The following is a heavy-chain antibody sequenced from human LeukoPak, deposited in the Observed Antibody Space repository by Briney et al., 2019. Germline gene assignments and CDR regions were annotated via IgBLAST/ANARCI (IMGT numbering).Heavy chain of an antibody. CDR3: ARSGWRRRTLDY. V-gene: IGHV1-69*04. CDR2: IIPIFGIA. CDR1: GGTFSSYA. D-gene: IGHD6-19*01. Sequence: SVKVSCKASGGTFSSYAISWVRQAPGQGLEWMGRIIPIFGIANYARKFQGRVTITADKSTSTAYMELSSLRSEDTAVYYCARSGWRRRTLDYWGQGTLVTVSS. J-gene: IGHJ4*02.